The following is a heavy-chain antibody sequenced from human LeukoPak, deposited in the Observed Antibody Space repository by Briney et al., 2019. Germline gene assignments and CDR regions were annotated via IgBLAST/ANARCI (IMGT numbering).Heavy chain of an antibody. CDR3: ARRTYYYDSSAYYSEYFQH. CDR2: INSDGSST. Sequence: PGGSLRLSCAASGFTFSSYWMHWVRQAPGKGLVWVSRINSDGSSTSYADSVKGRFTISRDNAKNTLYLQMNSLRAEDTAVYYCARRTYYYDSSAYYSEYFQHWGQGTLVTVSS. V-gene: IGHV3-74*01. J-gene: IGHJ1*01. CDR1: GFTFSSYW. D-gene: IGHD3-22*01.